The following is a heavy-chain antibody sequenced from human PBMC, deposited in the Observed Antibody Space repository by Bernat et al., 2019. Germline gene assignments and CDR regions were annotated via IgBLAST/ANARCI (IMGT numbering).Heavy chain of an antibody. J-gene: IGHJ4*02. CDR3: ATDIYGSGSYIGY. CDR1: GFTFSSYA. Sequence: EVQLVESGGGLVQPGGSLRLSRAASGFTFSSYAMSWVRQAPGKGLEWVSAISGSGGSTYYGGSVKGRFTISRDNSKNTLYLQMNSLRAEDTAVYYCATDIYGSGSYIGYWGQGTLVTVSS. D-gene: IGHD3-10*01. V-gene: IGHV3-23*04. CDR2: ISGSGGST.